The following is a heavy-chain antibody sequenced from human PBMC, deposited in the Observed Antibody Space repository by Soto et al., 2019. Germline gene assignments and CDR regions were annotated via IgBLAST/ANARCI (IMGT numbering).Heavy chain of an antibody. CDR2: IWYDGSNK. CDR3: AREGITMVRGVIGYYYYYMDV. D-gene: IGHD3-10*01. J-gene: IGHJ6*03. CDR1: GFTFSSYG. V-gene: IGHV3-33*01. Sequence: GGSLRLSCAASGFTFSSYGMHWVRQAPGKGLEWVAVIWYDGSNKYYADSVKGRFTISRDNSKNTLYLQMNSLRAEDTAVYYCAREGITMVRGVIGYYYYYMDVWGKGTTVNVSS.